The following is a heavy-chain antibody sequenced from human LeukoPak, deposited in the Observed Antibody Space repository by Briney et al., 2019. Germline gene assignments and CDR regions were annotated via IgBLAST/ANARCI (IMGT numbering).Heavy chain of an antibody. Sequence: GESPKISCKGSGCGFTSYWFGWVRQMPGKGLEWMGRIDPSDSYTNYSPSFQGHVTISADKSISTAYLQWSSLKASDTAMYYCARQGTNWFDPWGQGTLVTVSS. CDR2: IDPSDSYT. D-gene: IGHD1-1*01. J-gene: IGHJ5*02. CDR1: GCGFTSYW. CDR3: ARQGTNWFDP. V-gene: IGHV5-10-1*01.